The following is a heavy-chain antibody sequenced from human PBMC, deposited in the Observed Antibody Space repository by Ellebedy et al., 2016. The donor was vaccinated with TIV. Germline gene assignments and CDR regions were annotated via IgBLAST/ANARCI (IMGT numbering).Heavy chain of an antibody. CDR1: GFTFSSYA. D-gene: IGHD6-6*01. Sequence: GGSLRLSXAASGFTFSSYAMSWVRQAPGKGLEWVSAISGSGGSTYYADSVKGRFTVSGDNSKNTLYLQMNSLRAEDTAVYYCAKDSPRYGAARHEHFDYWGQGTLVTVSS. V-gene: IGHV3-23*01. CDR3: AKDSPRYGAARHEHFDY. J-gene: IGHJ4*02. CDR2: ISGSGGST.